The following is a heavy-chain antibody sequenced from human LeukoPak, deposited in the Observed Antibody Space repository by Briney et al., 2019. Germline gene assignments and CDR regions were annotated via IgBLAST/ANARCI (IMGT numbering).Heavy chain of an antibody. CDR2: IIPIFGTA. Sequence: SVKVSCKASGGTFSSYAISWVRQAPGQGLEWMGGIIPIFGTANYAQKFQGRVTITADESTSTAYMELSSLRSEDTAVYYCGRGQRGYSGYDLNYWGQGTLVTVSS. CDR3: GRGQRGYSGYDLNY. V-gene: IGHV1-69*13. J-gene: IGHJ4*02. CDR1: GGTFSSYA. D-gene: IGHD5-12*01.